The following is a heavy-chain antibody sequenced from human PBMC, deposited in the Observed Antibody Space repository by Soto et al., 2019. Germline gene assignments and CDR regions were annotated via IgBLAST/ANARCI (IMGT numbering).Heavy chain of an antibody. V-gene: IGHV4-38-2*01. CDR1: GYSVSSGYY. J-gene: IGHJ5*02. CDR2: IYHSGST. CDR3: ARGAATVTPGWFDP. Sequence: EALSVTCAVSGYSVSSGYYWGWIRQPPGKGLEWIASIYHSGSTYYNPSLKSRVTISVDTSKNQFSLKLSSVIAADTAVYYCARGAATVTPGWFDPWGQGTLVPVSS. D-gene: IGHD4-17*01.